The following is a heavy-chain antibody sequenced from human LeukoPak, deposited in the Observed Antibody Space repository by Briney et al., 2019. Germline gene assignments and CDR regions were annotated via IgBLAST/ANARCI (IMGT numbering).Heavy chain of an antibody. Sequence: SETLSLTCAVSGYSISSGYYWGWIRQPPGKGLEWIGSIYHSGSTYYNPSLKSRVTISVDTSKTQFSLTLSSLTAADTAVYYCARVGGSYSDFDSWGQGTLVTVSS. D-gene: IGHD1-26*01. J-gene: IGHJ4*02. V-gene: IGHV4-38-2*01. CDR2: IYHSGST. CDR1: GYSISSGYY. CDR3: ARVGGSYSDFDS.